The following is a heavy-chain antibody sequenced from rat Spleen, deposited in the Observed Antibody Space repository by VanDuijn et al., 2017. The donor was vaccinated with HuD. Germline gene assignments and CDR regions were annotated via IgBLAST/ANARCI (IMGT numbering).Heavy chain of an antibody. D-gene: IGHD1-1*01. CDR1: GFSLTDYN. CDR3: ARVHYYSASSYFDY. Sequence: QVQLKESGPGLVQPSQTLSLICTVSGFSLTDYNIHWLRQPPGKGLEWMGRIQNGGNTDYTSALKSRLSISRDTSKSQIFLEMNSLQTEDTAIYFCARVHYYSASSYFDYWGQGVIVTVSS. J-gene: IGHJ2*01. CDR2: IQNGGNT. V-gene: IGHV2-19*01.